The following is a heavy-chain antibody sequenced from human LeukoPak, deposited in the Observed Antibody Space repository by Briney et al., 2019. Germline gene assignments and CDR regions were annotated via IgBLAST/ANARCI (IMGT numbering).Heavy chain of an antibody. D-gene: IGHD6-19*01. J-gene: IGHJ4*02. CDR3: ARGGVAAPYARSEYYFDY. CDR2: IYDRGNT. Sequence: PSETLSLTCTVSGASLSTSSWSWIRQPPGKELEWIGYIYDRGNTIYSPPLKSRVTISGDTSKNQFSLKMSSVTAADTAVYFCARGGVAAPYARSEYYFDYWGRGTLVTVSS. V-gene: IGHV4-59*01. CDR1: GASLSTSS.